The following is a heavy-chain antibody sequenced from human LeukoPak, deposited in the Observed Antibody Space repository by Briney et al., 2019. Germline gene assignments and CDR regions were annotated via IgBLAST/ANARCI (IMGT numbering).Heavy chain of an antibody. Sequence: PGGSLRLSCAASGFTVSSNYMSWVRQAPGKGLEWVSAISGSGGSTYYADSVKGRFTISRDNSKNTLYLQMNSLRAEDTAVYYCAKDRIYDSSGYLLAYYFDYWGQGTLVTVSS. D-gene: IGHD3-22*01. CDR2: ISGSGGST. J-gene: IGHJ4*02. CDR3: AKDRIYDSSGYLLAYYFDY. V-gene: IGHV3-23*01. CDR1: GFTVSSNY.